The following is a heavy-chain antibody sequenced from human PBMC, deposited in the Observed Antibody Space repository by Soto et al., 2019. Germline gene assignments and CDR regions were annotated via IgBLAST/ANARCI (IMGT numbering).Heavy chain of an antibody. V-gene: IGHV1-18*01. CDR2: ISAYNGNT. CDR3: ASFSIAAADPYGMDV. J-gene: IGHJ6*02. Sequence: QVQLVQSGAEVKKPGASVKVSCKASGYTFTSYGISWVRQAPGQGLEWMGWISAYNGNTTYAQKLQGRGTMTTDTSTSTAYMELRSLRSDDTAVYYCASFSIAAADPYGMDVWGQGTTVTVSS. CDR1: GYTFTSYG. D-gene: IGHD6-13*01.